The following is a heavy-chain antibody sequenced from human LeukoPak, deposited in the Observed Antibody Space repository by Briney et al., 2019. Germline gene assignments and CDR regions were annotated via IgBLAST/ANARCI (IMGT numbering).Heavy chain of an antibody. CDR2: ISSGNDYI. V-gene: IGHV3-21*01. CDR3: ARDYKYAFDN. D-gene: IGHD5-24*01. Sequence: GGSLRLSCAVSGLTFSKYGMNWVRQAPGTGLEWVSSISSGNDYIHYADSVKGRFTISGDKAKNSLYLQMNSLRVEDTAVYYCARDYKYAFDNWGQGTLVTVSS. CDR1: GLTFSKYG. J-gene: IGHJ4*02.